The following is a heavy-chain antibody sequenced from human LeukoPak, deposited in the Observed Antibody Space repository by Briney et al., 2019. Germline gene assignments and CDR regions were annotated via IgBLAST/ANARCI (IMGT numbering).Heavy chain of an antibody. CDR1: GFTFSSYG. Sequence: PGRSLRLSCAASGFTFSSYGMHWVRQAPGKGLEWVANIKQDGSEKYYVDSVKGRFTISRDNAKNSLYLQMNSLRAEDTAVYYCARARTLRLAAAAHRGTYFDYRGQGTLVTVSS. J-gene: IGHJ4*02. V-gene: IGHV3-7*01. CDR3: ARARTLRLAAAAHRGTYFDY. D-gene: IGHD6-13*01. CDR2: IKQDGSEK.